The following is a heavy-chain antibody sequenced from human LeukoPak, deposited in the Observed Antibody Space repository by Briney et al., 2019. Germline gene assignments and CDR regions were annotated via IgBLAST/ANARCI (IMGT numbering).Heavy chain of an antibody. D-gene: IGHD3-3*01. CDR3: APLAGAFGVVQATQKFDM. CDR2: ISGSGGST. J-gene: IGHJ3*02. CDR1: GFTFTSSA. V-gene: IGHV3-23*01. Sequence: GRSLRLSCAASGFTFTSSAMNWVRQAPGQGLEWVSGISGSGGSTYYADSVKGRFTISRDNSENTVYLQMNGLRAEDTAVYYCAPLAGAFGVVQATQKFDMWGQGTMVTVSA.